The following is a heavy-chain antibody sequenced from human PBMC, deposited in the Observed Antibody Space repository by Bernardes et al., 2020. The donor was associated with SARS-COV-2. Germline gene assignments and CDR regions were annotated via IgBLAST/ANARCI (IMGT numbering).Heavy chain of an antibody. CDR1: GYTFATYD. V-gene: IGHV1-3*01. D-gene: IGHD3-22*01. CDR2: INADNGNT. CDR3: ARDRDYYDSSGSYHGGGFDY. J-gene: IGHJ4*02. Sequence: ASVKVSCKASGYTFATYDIHWVRQAPGQGLEWMGWINADNGNTKYSQKFQGRVSFTRDTSASTAFMELSSLRSEDTAVYYCARDRDYYDSSGSYHGGGFDYWGQGTLVTVSS.